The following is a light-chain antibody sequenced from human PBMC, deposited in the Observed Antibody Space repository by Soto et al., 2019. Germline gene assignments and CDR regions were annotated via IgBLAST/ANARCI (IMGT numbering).Light chain of an antibody. J-gene: IGLJ1*01. V-gene: IGLV2-14*03. CDR1: SSDIGGSNY. CDR2: GVS. CDR3: YSSRSSSSTFYV. Sequence: QYVLTQPASVSGSPGQSITISCAGTSSDIGGSNYVSWYQQHPGKAPKLMIYGVSNRPSGVSNRFSGSKSGNTASLTISGLQAEDEADYFCYSSRSSSSTFYVFGTGTKVTVL.